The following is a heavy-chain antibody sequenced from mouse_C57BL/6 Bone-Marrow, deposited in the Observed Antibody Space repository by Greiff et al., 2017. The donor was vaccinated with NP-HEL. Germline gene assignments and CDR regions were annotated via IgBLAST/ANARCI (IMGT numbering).Heavy chain of an antibody. V-gene: IGHV1-39*01. CDR2: INPNYGTT. CDR1: GYSFTDYN. D-gene: IGHD2-12*01. Sequence: RVEPGASVKISCKASGYSFTDYNMNWVKQSNGKSLEWIGVINPNYGTTSYNQKFKGKATLTVDQSSSTAYMQLNSLTSEDSAVYYCARGVYAWYFDVWGTGTTVTVSS. CDR3: ARGVYAWYFDV. J-gene: IGHJ1*03.